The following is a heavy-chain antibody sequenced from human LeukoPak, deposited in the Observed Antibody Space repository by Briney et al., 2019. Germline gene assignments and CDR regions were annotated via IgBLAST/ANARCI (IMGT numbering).Heavy chain of an antibody. CDR1: GYSFTAFY. V-gene: IGHV1-2*02. D-gene: IGHD3-22*01. Sequence: GASVKVSCKTSGYSFTAFYIHWVRQAPGQGLEWMGWINPNSGGTNYAQKFQGRVTMTRDTSISTAYMELSRLRSDDTAVYYCARGGQYVLHYDSSGYPPRGHWGQGTLVTVSS. CDR2: INPNSGGT. J-gene: IGHJ4*02. CDR3: ARGGQYVLHYDSSGYPPRGH.